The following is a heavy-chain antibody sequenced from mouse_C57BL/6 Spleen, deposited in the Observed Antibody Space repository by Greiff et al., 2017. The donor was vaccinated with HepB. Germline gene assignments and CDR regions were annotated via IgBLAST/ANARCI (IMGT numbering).Heavy chain of an antibody. V-gene: IGHV1-7*01. CDR1: GYTFTSYW. CDR2: INPSSGYT. D-gene: IGHD1-1*01. J-gene: IGHJ2*01. CDR3: ARRETVVAFDY. Sequence: VQRVESGAELAKPGASVKLSCKASGYTFTSYWMHWVKQRPGQGLEWIGYINPSSGYTKYNQKFKDKATLTADKSSSTAYMQLSSLTYEDSAVYYCARRETVVAFDYWGQGTTLTVSS.